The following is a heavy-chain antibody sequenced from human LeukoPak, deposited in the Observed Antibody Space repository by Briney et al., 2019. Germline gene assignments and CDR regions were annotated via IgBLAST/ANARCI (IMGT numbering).Heavy chain of an antibody. D-gene: IGHD6-13*01. CDR3: ASARMDSSSWYST. Sequence: ASVKVSCKASGGTFSSYAISWVRQAPGQGLEWMGRIIPILGIANYAQKFQGRVTITADKSTSTAYMELSSLRSEATAVYYCASARMDSSSWYSTWGQGTMVTVSS. CDR1: GGTFSSYA. V-gene: IGHV1-69*04. J-gene: IGHJ3*01. CDR2: IIPILGIA.